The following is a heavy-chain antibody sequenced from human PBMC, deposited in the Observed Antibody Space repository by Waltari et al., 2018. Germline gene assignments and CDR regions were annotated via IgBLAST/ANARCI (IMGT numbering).Heavy chain of an antibody. CDR1: ISIYY. Sequence: ISIYYWSWIRQPAGKGLEWIGRIYTSGSTNYNPSLKSRVTMSVDTSKNQFSLKLSSVTAADTAVYYCARDRQALPFDPWGQGTLVTVSS. J-gene: IGHJ5*02. CDR3: ARDRQALPFDP. CDR2: IYTSGST. V-gene: IGHV4-4*07.